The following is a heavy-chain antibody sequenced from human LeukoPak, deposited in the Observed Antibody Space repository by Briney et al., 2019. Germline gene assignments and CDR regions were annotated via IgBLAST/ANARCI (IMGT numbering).Heavy chain of an antibody. CDR3: ANDLYGADTSMNT. J-gene: IGHJ5*02. CDR2: IYSDGTT. Sequence: GGSLRLSCAASGFTVNSNYMNWVRQAPGMGLEWVSVIYSDGTTYYTDSVKGRLTVSRDNFKNTVFLQMNSLRAEDTAVYYCANDLYGADTSMNTWGQGTLVTVSS. D-gene: IGHD5-18*01. CDR1: GFTVNSNY. V-gene: IGHV3-53*01.